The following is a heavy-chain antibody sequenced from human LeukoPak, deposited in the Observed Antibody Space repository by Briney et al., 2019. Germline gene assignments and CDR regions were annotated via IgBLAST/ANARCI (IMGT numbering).Heavy chain of an antibody. Sequence: GASVKLSCKASGGTFSSYTISWVRQAPGQGLEWMGRIIPILGIANYAQKFQGRVTITADKSTSTAYMELSSLRSEDTAVYYCASDLYYYYDSSGYYGMDVWGQGTTVTVSS. J-gene: IGHJ6*02. CDR3: ASDLYYYYDSSGYYGMDV. V-gene: IGHV1-69*02. CDR2: IIPILGIA. D-gene: IGHD3-22*01. CDR1: GGTFSSYT.